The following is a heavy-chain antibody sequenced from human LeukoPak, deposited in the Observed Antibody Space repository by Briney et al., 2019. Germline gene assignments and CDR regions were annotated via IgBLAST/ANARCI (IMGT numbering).Heavy chain of an antibody. V-gene: IGHV4-34*01. CDR3: ARGVSSGWYDYYYGLDV. CDR2: INHRGRT. CDR1: GGSFSGYY. D-gene: IGHD6-19*01. Sequence: SETLSLTRAVYGGSFSGYYWSWIRQPPGKGLEWIGEINHRGRTNYTPSLKSRVTISGDTSKNQFSLKLTSVTAADTAVYYCARGVSSGWYDYYYGLDVWGQGTTVTVSS. J-gene: IGHJ6*02.